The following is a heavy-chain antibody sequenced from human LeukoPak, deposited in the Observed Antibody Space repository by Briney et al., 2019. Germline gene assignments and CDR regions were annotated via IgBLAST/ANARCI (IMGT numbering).Heavy chain of an antibody. D-gene: IGHD6-13*01. CDR3: ATRPGGSRWYGVFDF. J-gene: IGHJ4*02. Sequence: SETLSLTCTVSGASMSDHYWSWIRQSPGKGLERIGYVYGSGTTNYIPSLNGRVTMSVDTSKNQFSLKLTSVTPADTALYYCATRPGGSRWYGVFDFWSRGTLVTVSS. V-gene: IGHV4-59*11. CDR2: VYGSGTT. CDR1: GASMSDHY.